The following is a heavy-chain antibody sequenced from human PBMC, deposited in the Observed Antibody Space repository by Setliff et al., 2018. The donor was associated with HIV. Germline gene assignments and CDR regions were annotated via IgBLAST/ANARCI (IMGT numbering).Heavy chain of an antibody. CDR1: GYSISSGFY. CDR2: IYHSGST. CDR3: ARQFCTATSCSWPFDY. Sequence: KASETLSLTCAVSGYSISSGFYWGWIRQPPGKGLEWIGSIYHSGSTYYNPSLKSRVTISVDTSKNQFSLNLSSVTATDAGVYYCARQFCTATSCSWPFDYWGQGTLVTVSS. J-gene: IGHJ4*02. D-gene: IGHD2-2*01. V-gene: IGHV4-38-2*01.